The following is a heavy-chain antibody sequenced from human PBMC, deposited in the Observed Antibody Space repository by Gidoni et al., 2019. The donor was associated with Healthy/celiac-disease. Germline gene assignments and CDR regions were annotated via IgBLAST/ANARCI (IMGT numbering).Heavy chain of an antibody. Sequence: EVQLVESGGGLVQPGGSLRLSCAASGFTISSYSQTWVRQAPGKGLEWVSYIRSSSSTIYYADSVKGRFTISRDNAKNSLYLQMNSLRAEDTAVYYCARDRLRYEGTLYYYYYGMDVWGQGTTVTVSS. V-gene: IGHV3-48*04. D-gene: IGHD3-9*01. CDR3: ARDRLRYEGTLYYYYYGMDV. CDR2: IRSSSSTI. J-gene: IGHJ6*02. CDR1: GFTISSYS.